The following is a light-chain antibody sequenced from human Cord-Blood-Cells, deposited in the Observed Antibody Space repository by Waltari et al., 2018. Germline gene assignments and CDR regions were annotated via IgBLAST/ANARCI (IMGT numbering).Light chain of an antibody. CDR3: SSYTSSSTWV. V-gene: IGLV2-14*01. CDR1: SSDVGGYNY. J-gene: IGLJ3*02. Sequence: QSALTQPASVSGSPGQSITISCPGTSSDVGGYNYVSWYQQHPGKAPKLMIYDVSNRPSGVSNSFSGSKSGNTASLTISGLQAEDEADYYCSSYTSSSTWVFGGGTKLTVL. CDR2: DVS.